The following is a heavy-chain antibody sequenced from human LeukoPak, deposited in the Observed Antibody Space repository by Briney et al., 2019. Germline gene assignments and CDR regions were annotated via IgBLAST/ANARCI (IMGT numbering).Heavy chain of an antibody. CDR3: ASALGGQGGH. D-gene: IGHD1-26*01. J-gene: IGHJ4*02. Sequence: GGALRLSCAASGFTFSSYWMHWVRQAPGKGLVWVSRINSDGSSTSYADSVKGRFTISRDNAKNTLFLQMNSLRADDTAVYYCASALGGQGGHWGQGTLVTVSS. CDR1: GFTFSSYW. V-gene: IGHV3-74*01. CDR2: INSDGSST.